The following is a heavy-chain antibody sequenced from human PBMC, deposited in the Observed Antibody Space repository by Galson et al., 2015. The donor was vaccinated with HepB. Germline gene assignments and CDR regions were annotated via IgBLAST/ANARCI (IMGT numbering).Heavy chain of an antibody. Sequence: SVKVSCKASGYTFTSYYMHWVRQAPGQGLEWMGIINPSGGSTSYAQKFQGRVTMTRDTSTSTVYMELSSLRSEDTAVYCCARDLEPAAANSPYGIAARHHYYYYGMDVWGQGTTVTVSS. CDR3: ARDLEPAAANSPYGIAARHHYYYYGMDV. CDR2: INPSGGST. CDR1: GYTFTSYY. V-gene: IGHV1-46*01. D-gene: IGHD6-6*01. J-gene: IGHJ6*02.